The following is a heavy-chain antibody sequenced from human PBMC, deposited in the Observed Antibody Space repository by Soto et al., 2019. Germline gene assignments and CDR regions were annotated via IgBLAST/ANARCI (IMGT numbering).Heavy chain of an antibody. V-gene: IGHV4-34*01. D-gene: IGHD2-8*02. Sequence: SETLSLTCAVYGGSFSGYYWTWIRQPPGTGLEWVGEINHSGSTNYNPSLKSRVTISVDTSKNQFSLKLTSVTAADTAVYYCARDKNTGLFDYWGKGTLVTVSS. CDR3: ARDKNTGLFDY. CDR2: INHSGST. J-gene: IGHJ4*02. CDR1: GGSFSGYY.